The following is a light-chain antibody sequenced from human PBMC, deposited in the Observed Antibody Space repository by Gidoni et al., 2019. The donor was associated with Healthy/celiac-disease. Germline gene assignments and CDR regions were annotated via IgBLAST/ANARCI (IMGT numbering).Light chain of an antibody. CDR2: GAS. V-gene: IGKV3-15*01. Sequence: EIVMTPSPATLSVSPGERATLSCRASQSVSSNLAWYQQKPGQAPMLLIYGASTRATGIPAWFSGSASGTDFTLTISRLQSEDFAVYYCQHYNNWLMYTFGQGTKLEIK. CDR3: QHYNNWLMYT. CDR1: QSVSSN. J-gene: IGKJ2*01.